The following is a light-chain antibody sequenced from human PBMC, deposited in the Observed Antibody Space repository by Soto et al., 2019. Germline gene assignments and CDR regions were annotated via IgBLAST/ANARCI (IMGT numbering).Light chain of an antibody. Sequence: EIVLTQSPGTLFLSPWERATLSCRASQSVSSSYLAWYQKKPGQAPRLLIYGASSRATGIPDRFSGSGSGTDFTLTISRLEPEDFALYYCQHYYGTSPITFGQGTRLEIK. CDR1: QSVSSSY. CDR3: QHYYGTSPIT. V-gene: IGKV3-20*01. CDR2: GAS. J-gene: IGKJ5*01.